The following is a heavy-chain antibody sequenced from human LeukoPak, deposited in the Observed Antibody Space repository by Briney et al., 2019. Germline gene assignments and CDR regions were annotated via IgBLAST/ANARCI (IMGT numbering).Heavy chain of an antibody. CDR1: GFTFSDYA. CDR3: ASTTTVIDY. CDR2: ISYDGSNK. J-gene: IGHJ4*02. D-gene: IGHD4-17*01. Sequence: GGSLRLSCAASGFTFSDYAVGWVRQAPGKGPEWVAVISYDGSNKYYADSVKGRFTISRDNSKNTLYLQMNSLRAEDTAVYYCASTTTVIDYWGQGTLVTVSS. V-gene: IGHV3-30*04.